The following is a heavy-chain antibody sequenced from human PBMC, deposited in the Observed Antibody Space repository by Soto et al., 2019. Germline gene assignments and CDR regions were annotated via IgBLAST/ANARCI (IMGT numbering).Heavy chain of an antibody. D-gene: IGHD3-10*01. CDR2: VNPNNGRT. CDR1: GYDFNHYY. CDR3: ARRLGGAGDYFYGMDV. Sequence: QVQLVQSGAEVKRPGASVRVSCKTSGYDFNHYYVHWMRQVPGHGPEWMGWVNPNNGRTNYAQKFQGVIDMTSDTPSSTAFMELRRLTSDDTALYYCARRLGGAGDYFYGMDVWGQGTAVTVAS. J-gene: IGHJ6*02. V-gene: IGHV1-2*02.